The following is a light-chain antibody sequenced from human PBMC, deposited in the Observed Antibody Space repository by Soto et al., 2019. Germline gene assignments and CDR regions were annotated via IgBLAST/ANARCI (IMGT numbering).Light chain of an antibody. V-gene: IGKV1-8*01. Sequence: AIRMTQSPSSLSASTGDSVTITCRASQGISSYLAWYQQKPGKAPKLLIYAASTLQSGVPSRFSGSGSGTDFSLTISCLQSEDFATYYCQRYYSYPSFGQGTKVDIK. J-gene: IGKJ1*01. CDR1: QGISSY. CDR3: QRYYSYPS. CDR2: AAS.